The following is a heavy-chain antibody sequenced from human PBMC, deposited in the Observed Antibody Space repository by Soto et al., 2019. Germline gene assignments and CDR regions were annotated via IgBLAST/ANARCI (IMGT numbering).Heavy chain of an antibody. D-gene: IGHD3-10*01. CDR1: GGSITSGDYY. V-gene: IGHV4-39*01. CDR2: IFYDGSP. Sequence: QLQLRQSGPGLVKPPETLSLTCSVSGGSITSGDYYWGWIRQSPGKGLEWIGSIFYDGSPYYNPSLQSRLTLSVDTSRNQFSLTLSSATAADTAVYYCVRTVGSSWFFDLWGRGTLITVSS. CDR3: VRTVGSSWFFDL. J-gene: IGHJ2*01.